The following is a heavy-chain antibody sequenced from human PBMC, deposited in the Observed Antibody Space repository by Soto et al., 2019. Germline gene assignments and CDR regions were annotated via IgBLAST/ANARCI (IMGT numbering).Heavy chain of an antibody. Sequence: GSLRLYSAASGFTFRYAWRNWARQAPGNGLEWVGSIKSKTDGGTTDYAAPVKGRFTISRDDSKNTLYLQMNSLKTEDTAVYYCTTGKYYYGSGNFDYWGQGT. CDR3: TTGKYYYGSGNFDY. J-gene: IGHJ4*02. D-gene: IGHD3-10*01. CDR2: IKSKTDGGTT. V-gene: IGHV3-15*07. CDR1: GFTFRYAW.